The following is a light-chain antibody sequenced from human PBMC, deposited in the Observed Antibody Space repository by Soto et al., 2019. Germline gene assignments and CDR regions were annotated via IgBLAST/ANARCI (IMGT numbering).Light chain of an antibody. Sequence: QSVLTQPASVSGSPGQSITICCTGTSSDVGNYNFVSWYQHHAGTAPKLIIYQVTNRPSGVSDRFSGSKSGDTASLTISGLQAEDEADYYCTSYTAFSTDILFGGGTKLTVL. CDR1: SSDVGNYNF. J-gene: IGLJ2*01. CDR2: QVT. CDR3: TSYTAFSTDIL. V-gene: IGLV2-14*01.